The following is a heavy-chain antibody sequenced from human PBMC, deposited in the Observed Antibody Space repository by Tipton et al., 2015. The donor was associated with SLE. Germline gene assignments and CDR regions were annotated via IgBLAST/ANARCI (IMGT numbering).Heavy chain of an antibody. CDR1: GGSISSYY. CDR3: ARVIVGATSYFDY. V-gene: IGHV4-59*01. Sequence: TLSLTCTVSGGSISSYYWSWIRQPPGKGLEWIGYIYYSGSTNYNPSLKSRVTISVDTSKNQFSLKLSSVTAADTAVYYCARVIVGATSYFDYWGQGTLVTVSS. D-gene: IGHD1-26*01. CDR2: IYYSGST. J-gene: IGHJ4*02.